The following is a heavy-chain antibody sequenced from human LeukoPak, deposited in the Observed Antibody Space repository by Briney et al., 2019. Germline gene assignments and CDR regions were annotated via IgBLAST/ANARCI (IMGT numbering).Heavy chain of an antibody. V-gene: IGHV4-39*01. CDR2: IHYGGST. J-gene: IGHJ4*02. D-gene: IGHD6-19*01. Sequence: SETLSLTCTVSGGSISSSSYYWGWIRQPPGKGLEWIGSIHYGGSTYYTASLKSRVTISVNTSKNQFSLKLSSVTAADTAVYYCARPYSSGWYVFDYWGQGTLVTVSS. CDR1: GGSISSSSYY. CDR3: ARPYSSGWYVFDY.